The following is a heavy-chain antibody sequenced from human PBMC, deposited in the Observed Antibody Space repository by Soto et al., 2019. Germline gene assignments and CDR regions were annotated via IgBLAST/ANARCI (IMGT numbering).Heavy chain of an antibody. V-gene: IGHV5-10-1*01. CDR2: IDPGDSYT. J-gene: IGHJ5*01. CDR1: GYTFTSHW. D-gene: IGHD3-3*01. Sequence: PGETLKISCKGSGYTFTSHWISWVRQMPGKGLEWMGRIDPGDSYTNYSPSFEGHVTISADKSISTAYRQWSGLKASDTALYYCASHETPRRYDCRTGYIYSWGHGTLVTVSS. CDR3: ASHETPRRYDCRTGYIYS.